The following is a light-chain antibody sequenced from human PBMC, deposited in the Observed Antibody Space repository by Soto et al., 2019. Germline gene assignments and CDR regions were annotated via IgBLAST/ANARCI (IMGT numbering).Light chain of an antibody. J-gene: IGLJ1*01. Sequence: QSVLTQPPSVSGAPGQRVSISCTGSTSNIGAPYDVHWYQHLPGAAPNLLIYGDNNRPSGVPDRCSGSKSGTSASLAITSLQAEDEADYYCQSYDISLHNYVFGTGTKVTVL. CDR2: GDN. CDR1: TSNIGAPYD. CDR3: QSYDISLHNYV. V-gene: IGLV1-40*01.